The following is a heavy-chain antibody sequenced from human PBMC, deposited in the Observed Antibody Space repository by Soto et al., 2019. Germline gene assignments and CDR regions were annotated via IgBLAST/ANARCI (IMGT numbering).Heavy chain of an antibody. D-gene: IGHD6-13*01. V-gene: IGHV3-48*02. Sequence: EVQLVESGGGLVQPGGSLRLSCAASGFTFSSYSMNWVRQAPGKGLEWVSYISSGSSTIYYADSVKGRFTISRDNAKNSLYLQMNSLRDEDTAVYYCACSSSWLNWFDPWGQGTLVTVSS. CDR2: ISSGSSTI. CDR1: GFTFSSYS. J-gene: IGHJ5*02. CDR3: ACSSSWLNWFDP.